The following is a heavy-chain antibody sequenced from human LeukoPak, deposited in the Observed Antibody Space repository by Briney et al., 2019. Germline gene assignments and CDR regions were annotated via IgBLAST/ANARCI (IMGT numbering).Heavy chain of an antibody. D-gene: IGHD3-3*01. J-gene: IGHJ4*02. Sequence: PGGSLRLSCAASGFIFSNYWMNWVRLAPGKGLEWVANIKQDGGEKYFADSVKGRFSVSRDNARNSLYLQMNSLRAEDTAVYYFARESRSGLDYWGQGTLVAVSS. V-gene: IGHV3-7*03. CDR1: GFIFSNYW. CDR2: IKQDGGEK. CDR3: ARESRSGLDY.